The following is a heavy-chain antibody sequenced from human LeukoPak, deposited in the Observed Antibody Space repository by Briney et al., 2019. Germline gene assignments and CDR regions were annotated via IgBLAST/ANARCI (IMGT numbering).Heavy chain of an antibody. Sequence: GGSLRLSCAASGFTFSSYAMHWVRQAPGKGLEWVAVISYDGSNKYYADSVKGRFTISRDNSKNTLYLQMNSLRAEDTAVYYCARDRSEWLRLFDYWGQGTLVTVSS. CDR1: GFTFSSYA. V-gene: IGHV3-30-3*01. D-gene: IGHD5-12*01. CDR3: ARDRSEWLRLFDY. CDR2: ISYDGSNK. J-gene: IGHJ4*02.